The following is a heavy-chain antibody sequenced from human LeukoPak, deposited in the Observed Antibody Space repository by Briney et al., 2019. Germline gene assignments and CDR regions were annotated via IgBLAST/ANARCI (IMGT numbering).Heavy chain of an antibody. CDR1: GGSISSGGYY. CDR3: ARDLYCGGDCSPVGAFDI. CDR2: IYYSGST. D-gene: IGHD2-21*02. Sequence: SETLSLTCTVSGGSISSGGYYWSWIRQHPGKGLEWIGYIYYSGSTYYNPSLKSRVTISVDTSKNQFSLKLSSMTAADTAVYYCARDLYCGGDCSPVGAFDIWGQGTMVTVSS. V-gene: IGHV4-31*03. J-gene: IGHJ3*02.